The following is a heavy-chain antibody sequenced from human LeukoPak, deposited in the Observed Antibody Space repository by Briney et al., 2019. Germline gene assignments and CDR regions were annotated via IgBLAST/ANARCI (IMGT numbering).Heavy chain of an antibody. J-gene: IGHJ4*02. Sequence: PGRSLRLSCAASRFTFSSYGMHWVRQAPGKGLEWVAIISYDGSNKYYADSVKGRFTISRDNSKNTLYLQMNSLRAEDTAVYYCAKDPHPYSSSWPIISYSDYWGQGTLVTVSS. V-gene: IGHV3-30*18. CDR3: AKDPHPYSSSWPIISYSDY. D-gene: IGHD6-13*01. CDR1: RFTFSSYG. CDR2: ISYDGSNK.